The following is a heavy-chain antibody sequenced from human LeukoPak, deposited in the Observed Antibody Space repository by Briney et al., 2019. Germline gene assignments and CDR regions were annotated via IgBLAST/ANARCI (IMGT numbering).Heavy chain of an antibody. CDR3: ARDVGHTGYDLYDY. J-gene: IGHJ4*02. CDR1: GINFRGYC. V-gene: IGHV3-7*01. CDR2: MKQDGSEK. Sequence: GGSLRLSCAVSGINFRGYCMAWVRHAPGKGLEWVANMKQDGSEKYYVDSVKGRFTISRENAKNSLYLEMTRLRVEDTAVYYCARDVGHTGYDLYDYWGQGTLVTVSS. D-gene: IGHD5-12*01.